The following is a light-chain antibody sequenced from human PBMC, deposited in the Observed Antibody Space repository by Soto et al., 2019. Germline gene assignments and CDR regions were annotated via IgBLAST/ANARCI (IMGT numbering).Light chain of an antibody. CDR2: KAS. CDR1: QSISSW. V-gene: IGKV1-5*03. Sequence: DIQMTQTPSTLSASVGDRVTMTCRASQSISSWLAWYQQKPGKAPNLLIYKASSLASGVPSRFSGSGFGTEFTLTISSLPPDDIATYYCQQYDSYSTFGGGTKVDIK. CDR3: QQYDSYST. J-gene: IGKJ4*01.